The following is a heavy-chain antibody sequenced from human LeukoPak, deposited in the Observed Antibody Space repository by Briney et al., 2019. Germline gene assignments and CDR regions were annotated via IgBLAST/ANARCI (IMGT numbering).Heavy chain of an antibody. D-gene: IGHD5-18*01. J-gene: IGHJ4*02. CDR1: GGSFSGDY. Sequence: SETLSLTCAVYGGSFSGDYWSWIRQPPGKGLEWIGEINHSGSTNYNPSLKSRVTISVDTSKSQFSLKLSSVTAADTAVYYCARGIGYGPRFDYWGQGTLVTVSS. CDR3: ARGIGYGPRFDY. CDR2: INHSGST. V-gene: IGHV4-34*01.